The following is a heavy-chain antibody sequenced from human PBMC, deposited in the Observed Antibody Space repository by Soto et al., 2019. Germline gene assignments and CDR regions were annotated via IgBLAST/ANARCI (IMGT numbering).Heavy chain of an antibody. D-gene: IGHD6-13*01. CDR3: ARQYWAAGHFDY. J-gene: IGHJ4*02. Sequence: SETLSLTCTVSGGSISSYYWSWIRQPPGKGLEWIGYIYYSGSTNYNPSLKSRVTISVDTSKNQFSLKLSSATAADTAVYYCARQYWAAGHFDYWGQGTLVTVSS. V-gene: IGHV4-59*01. CDR2: IYYSGST. CDR1: GGSISSYY.